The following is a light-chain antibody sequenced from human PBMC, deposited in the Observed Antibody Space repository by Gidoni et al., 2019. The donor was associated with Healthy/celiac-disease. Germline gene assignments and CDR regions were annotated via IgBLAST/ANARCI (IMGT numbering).Light chain of an antibody. CDR2: DTP. Sequence: EFVLTQSPAPLSLSPGERPALPCRTSHSVSNYLAWYQQKPGQAPRLLIYDTPNRPPGIPAGFSGSGSGTDVTLTISSIEPEDFAVYYCQQRSNWRPYTFGQGTKLEIK. CDR3: QQRSNWRPYT. J-gene: IGKJ2*01. CDR1: HSVSNY. V-gene: IGKV3-11*01.